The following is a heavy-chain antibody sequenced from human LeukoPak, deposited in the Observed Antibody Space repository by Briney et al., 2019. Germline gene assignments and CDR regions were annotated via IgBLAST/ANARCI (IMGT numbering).Heavy chain of an antibody. D-gene: IGHD3-16*01. Sequence: GESLRLSCAASGFAFSSHRVNWVRQAPGKGLEWVANVNREGSDKNYVDSVKGRFTISRDNAKNSLYLQMNSLRVEDTAVYYCARDGVPGGRDVWGQGTTVTVS. CDR2: VNREGSDK. V-gene: IGHV3-7*01. J-gene: IGHJ6*02. CDR3: ARDGVPGGRDV. CDR1: GFAFSSHR.